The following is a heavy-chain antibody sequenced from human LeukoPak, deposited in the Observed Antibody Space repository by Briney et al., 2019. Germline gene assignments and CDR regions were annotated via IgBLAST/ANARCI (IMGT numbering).Heavy chain of an antibody. CDR2: MSGGGDST. Sequence: PGGSLRLSCAASGFTFSSYGMSWVRQAPGKGLEWVSAMSGGGDSTFYADSVKGRFTISRDNSKNTLYLQMNSLRDEDTAVYYCAKSHCGSFSCSRAEFWGQGTLVTVSS. V-gene: IGHV3-23*01. CDR1: GFTFSSYG. D-gene: IGHD2-2*01. J-gene: IGHJ4*02. CDR3: AKSHCGSFSCSRAEF.